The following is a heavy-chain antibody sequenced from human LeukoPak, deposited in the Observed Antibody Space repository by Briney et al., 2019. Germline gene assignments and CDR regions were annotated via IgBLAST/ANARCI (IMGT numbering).Heavy chain of an antibody. CDR3: AAGPGTMIVVSDWFDP. J-gene: IGHJ5*02. CDR2: IIPIFGTA. CDR1: GGTFSSYA. Sequence: SVKVSCKASGGTFSSYAISWVRQAPGQGLEWMGGIIPIFGTANYAQKFQGRVTITADESTSTAYMELSSLRSEDTAVYYCAAGPGTMIVVSDWFDPWGQGTLVTVSS. V-gene: IGHV1-69*13. D-gene: IGHD3-22*01.